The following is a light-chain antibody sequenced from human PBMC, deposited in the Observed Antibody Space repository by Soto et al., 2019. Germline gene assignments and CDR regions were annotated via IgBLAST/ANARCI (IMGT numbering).Light chain of an antibody. CDR2: DVS. Sequence: QAASVSGSPGQSITISCTGTSSDVGGYNYVSWYQQHPGKAPKLMIYDVSNRPSGVSNRFSGSKSGNTASLTISGLQAEDGADYYCTSYTSSSTYVFGTGTKLTVL. J-gene: IGLJ1*01. CDR1: SSDVGGYNY. CDR3: TSYTSSSTYV. V-gene: IGLV2-14*01.